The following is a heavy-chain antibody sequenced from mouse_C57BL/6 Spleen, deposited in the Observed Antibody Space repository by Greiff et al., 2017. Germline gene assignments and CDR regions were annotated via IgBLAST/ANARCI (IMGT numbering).Heavy chain of an antibody. D-gene: IGHD2-10*02. CDR1: GYTFTDYY. V-gene: IGHV1-26*01. J-gene: IGHJ2*01. Sequence: VQLQQSGPELVKPGASVKISCKASGYTFTDYYMNWVKQSHGKSLEWIGDINPNNGGTSYNQKFKGKATLIVDKSSSTAYMELRSLTSEDSAVYYCAKGSSTFDYWGQGTTLTVSS. CDR2: INPNNGGT. CDR3: AKGSSTFDY.